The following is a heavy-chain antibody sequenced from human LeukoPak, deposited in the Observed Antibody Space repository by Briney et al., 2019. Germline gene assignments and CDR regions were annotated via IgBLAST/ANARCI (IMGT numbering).Heavy chain of an antibody. CDR2: ISAYNGNT. J-gene: IGHJ4*02. V-gene: IGHV1-18*01. CDR3: ARDSPIAAAAYFDY. D-gene: IGHD6-13*01. CDR1: GYTFTSYG. Sequence: ASVKVSCKASGYTFTSYGISWVRQAPGQGLEWMGWISAYNGNTNYAQKLQGRVTMTTDTSTSTAYMELSSLRSEDTAVYYCARDSPIAAAAYFDYWGQGTLVTVSS.